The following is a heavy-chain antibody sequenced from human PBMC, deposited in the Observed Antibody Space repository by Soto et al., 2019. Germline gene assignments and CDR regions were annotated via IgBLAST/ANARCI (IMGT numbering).Heavy chain of an antibody. J-gene: IGHJ6*02. V-gene: IGHV4-34*01. CDR3: ARGRPGTGYFVRGVPRQHYGMDV. Sequence: LTFAFYGRSFSGYYWSWIRQPPGKGLEGIGEINHSGSTNYNPSLKSRVTISVDTSKNQFSLKLSSVTAADTAVYYCARGRPGTGYFVRGVPRQHYGMDVWGQGTTVTVSS. D-gene: IGHD3-10*02. CDR2: INHSGST. CDR1: GRSFSGYY.